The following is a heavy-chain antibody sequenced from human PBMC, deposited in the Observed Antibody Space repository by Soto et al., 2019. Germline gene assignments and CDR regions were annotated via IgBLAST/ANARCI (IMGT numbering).Heavy chain of an antibody. Sequence: GASVKVSCKVSGYRLTELSIHWVRQAPGKGLEWMGGFDPEDGKVVYAQTLAARVTMTEDTATDTVYKELESLTSEDTAVYHCATVRGVGRYWFDTWGPGILVTVSS. V-gene: IGHV1-24*01. CDR1: GYRLTELS. D-gene: IGHD2-8*02. CDR3: ATVRGVGRYWFDT. CDR2: FDPEDGKV. J-gene: IGHJ5*02.